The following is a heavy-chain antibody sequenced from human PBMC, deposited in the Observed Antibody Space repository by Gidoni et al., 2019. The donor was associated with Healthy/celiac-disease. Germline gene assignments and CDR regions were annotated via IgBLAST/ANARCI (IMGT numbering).Heavy chain of an antibody. CDR1: GFTFDDYA. Sequence: EVQLVESGGVVVQPGGSLRLSCAASGFTFDDYAMHWVRQAPGKGLEWVSLISWDGGSTYYADSVKGRFTISRDNSKNSLYLQMNSLRAEDTALYYCAKDKDPMAYDSPHFDYWGQGTLVTVSS. V-gene: IGHV3-43D*04. CDR2: ISWDGGST. J-gene: IGHJ4*02. D-gene: IGHD3-22*01. CDR3: AKDKDPMAYDSPHFDY.